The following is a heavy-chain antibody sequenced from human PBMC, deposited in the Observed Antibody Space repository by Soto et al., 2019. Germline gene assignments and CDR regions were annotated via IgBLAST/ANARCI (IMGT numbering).Heavy chain of an antibody. CDR2: ISSSSSYT. V-gene: IGHV3-11*06. D-gene: IGHD4-17*01. Sequence: QVQLVESGGGLVQPGGSLRLSCAASGFTFSDYYMSWIRQAPGKGLEWVSYISSSSSYTNYADSVKGRFTISRDNAKNSLYLQMNSLRAEDTAVYYCARVGQELEDDSGDYVATYFDYWGQGTLVTVSS. CDR1: GFTFSDYY. J-gene: IGHJ4*02. CDR3: ARVGQELEDDSGDYVATYFDY.